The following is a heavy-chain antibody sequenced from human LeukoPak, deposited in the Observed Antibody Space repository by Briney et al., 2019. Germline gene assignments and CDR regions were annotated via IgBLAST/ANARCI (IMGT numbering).Heavy chain of an antibody. V-gene: IGHV4-34*01. CDR3: ARDGYNYYYYYGMDV. Sequence: SETLSLTCTVYGGSFSGYYWSWIRQPPGKGLEWIGEINHSGSTNYNPSLKSRVTISVDTSKNQFSLKLSSVTAADTAVYYCARDGYNYYYYYGMDVWGQGTTVTVSS. CDR1: GGSFSGYY. J-gene: IGHJ6*02. D-gene: IGHD5-24*01. CDR2: INHSGST.